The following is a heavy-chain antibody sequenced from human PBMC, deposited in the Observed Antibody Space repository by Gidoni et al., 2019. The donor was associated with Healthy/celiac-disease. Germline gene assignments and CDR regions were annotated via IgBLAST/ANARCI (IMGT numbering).Heavy chain of an antibody. J-gene: IGHJ3*02. D-gene: IGHD1-26*01. CDR1: GFTFSSYG. CDR2: IWYDGSNK. V-gene: IGHV3-33*01. CDR3: ARDLARYSGSYGHDAFDI. Sequence: QVQLVESGGGVVQPGRSLRLSCAASGFTFSSYGMHWVRQAPGKGLEWVAVIWYDGSNKYYADSVKGRFTISRDNSKNTLYLQMNSLRAEDTAVYYCARDLARYSGSYGHDAFDIWGQGTMVTVSS.